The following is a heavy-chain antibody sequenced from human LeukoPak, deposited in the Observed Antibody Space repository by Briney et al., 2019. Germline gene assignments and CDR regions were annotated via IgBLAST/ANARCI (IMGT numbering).Heavy chain of an antibody. CDR1: GYSISSGYY. CDR2: IYTSGST. J-gene: IGHJ6*03. V-gene: IGHV4-4*07. CDR3: ARDPYYYGSGSSRGYYMDV. D-gene: IGHD3-10*01. Sequence: SETLSLTCTVSGYSISSGYYWSWIRPPAGKGLEWIGRIYTSGSTNYNPSLKSRVTMSVDTSKNQFSLKLSSVTAADTAVYYCARDPYYYGSGSSRGYYMDVWGKGTTVTVSS.